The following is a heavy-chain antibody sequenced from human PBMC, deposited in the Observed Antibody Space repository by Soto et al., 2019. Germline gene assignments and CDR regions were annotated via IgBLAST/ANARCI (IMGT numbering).Heavy chain of an antibody. CDR1: GYTFTAYG. J-gene: IGHJ3*02. D-gene: IGHD2-21*02. CDR2: ISAYNADT. V-gene: IGHV1-18*01. CDR3: ARDDCMVVDLYGFDI. Sequence: QVQLVQSGAEVKKPGASVKVSCKASGYTFTAYGISWVRQAPGQGLEWMGWISAYNADTNYAPKLHDTVTMSTDTSTSTAYTEVRSLRPYYTAVYYCARDDCMVVDLYGFDIWGQWTMVTVSS.